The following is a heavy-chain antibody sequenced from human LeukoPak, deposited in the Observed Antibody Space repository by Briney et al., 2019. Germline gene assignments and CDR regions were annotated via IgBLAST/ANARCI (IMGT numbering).Heavy chain of an antibody. CDR2: IYYSGST. CDR1: GGSISSYY. V-gene: IGHV4-59*12. Sequence: SETLSLTCTVSGGSISSYYWSWIRQPPGKGLEWIGYIYYSGSTNYNPSLKSRVTISVDTSKNQFSLKLSSVTAADTAVYYCARLIAKLPPSYYYGMDVWGQGTTVTVSS. J-gene: IGHJ6*02. D-gene: IGHD3-22*01. CDR3: ARLIAKLPPSYYYGMDV.